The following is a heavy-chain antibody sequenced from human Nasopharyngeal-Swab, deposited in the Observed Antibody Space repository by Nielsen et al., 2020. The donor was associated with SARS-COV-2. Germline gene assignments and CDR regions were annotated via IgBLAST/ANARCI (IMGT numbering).Heavy chain of an antibody. CDR3: ASGVLPAASPRGYYYYYYMDG. CDR2: INHSGST. V-gene: IGHV4-34*01. D-gene: IGHD2-2*01. J-gene: IGHJ6*03. Sequence: GSLRLSCAVYGGSFSGYYWSWIRQPPGKGLEWIGEINHSGSTNYNPSLKSRVTISVDTSKNQFSLKLSSVTAADTAVYYCASGVLPAASPRGYYYYYYMDGWGKGTTVTVSS. CDR1: GGSFSGYY.